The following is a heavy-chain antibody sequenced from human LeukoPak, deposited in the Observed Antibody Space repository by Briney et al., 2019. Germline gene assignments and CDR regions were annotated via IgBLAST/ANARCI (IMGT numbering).Heavy chain of an antibody. D-gene: IGHD2-15*01. V-gene: IGHV3-53*01. CDR3: ARGYQGSGHFDY. J-gene: IGHJ4*02. CDR1: GFTVSSNY. Sequence: PGGSLRLSCAVSGFTVSSNYMSWVRQAPGKGLEWVSVVYSGGSTYYADSVKSRFTISRDNSKNTLYLQMNSLRAEDTAVYYCARGYQGSGHFDYWGQGTLVTVSS. CDR2: VYSGGST.